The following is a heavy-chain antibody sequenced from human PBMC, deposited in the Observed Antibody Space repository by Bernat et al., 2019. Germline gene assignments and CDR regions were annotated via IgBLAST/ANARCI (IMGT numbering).Heavy chain of an antibody. CDR2: ISYDGSNK. D-gene: IGHD6-19*01. Sequence: QVQLVESGGGVVQPGRSLRLSCAASGFTFSSYGMHWVRRAPGKGLGGVAVISYDGSNKYYADSVKGRFTISRDNSKNTLYLQMNSLRAEDTAVYYCAKAEEQWLGEYFQHWGQGTLVTVSS. J-gene: IGHJ1*01. V-gene: IGHV3-30*18. CDR1: GFTFSSYG. CDR3: AKAEEQWLGEYFQH.